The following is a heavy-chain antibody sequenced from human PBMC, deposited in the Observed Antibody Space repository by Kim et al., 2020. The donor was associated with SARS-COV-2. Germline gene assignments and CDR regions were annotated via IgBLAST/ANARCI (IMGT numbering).Heavy chain of an antibody. CDR2: IYYSGST. D-gene: IGHD3-3*01. CDR1: GGSISSSSYY. CDR3: ARHAWSGYYGPPRHDY. V-gene: IGHV4-39*01. J-gene: IGHJ4*02. Sequence: SETLSLTCTVSGGSISSSSYYWGWIRQPPGKGLEWIGSIYYSGSTYYNPSLKSRVTISVDTSKNQFSLKLSSVTAADTAVYYCARHAWSGYYGPPRHDYWGQGTLVTVSS.